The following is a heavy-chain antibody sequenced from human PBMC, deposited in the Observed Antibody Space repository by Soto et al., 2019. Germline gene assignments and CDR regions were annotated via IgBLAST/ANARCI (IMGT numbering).Heavy chain of an antibody. CDR1: GGSVNNISDY. CDR2: IYYSGSA. V-gene: IGHV4-61*01. J-gene: IGHJ6*02. D-gene: IGHD3-10*01. Sequence: QVQLQESGPGLVKPSETLSLTCTVSGGSVNNISDYWSWVRQPPGKGLEWIGYIYYSGSADYNPSLGSRVTISLDTSKNQFSLKLSSVTTADTAVYYCARGVGSGYYYYHMDLWGQGTTVTVSS. CDR3: ARGVGSGYYYYHMDL.